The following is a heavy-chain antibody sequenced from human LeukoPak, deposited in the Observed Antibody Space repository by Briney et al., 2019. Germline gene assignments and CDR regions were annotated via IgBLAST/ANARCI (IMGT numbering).Heavy chain of an antibody. CDR3: ARVGGGSYRYYYYYGMDV. CDR2: INPNSGGT. CDR1: GYTXTAYY. V-gene: IGHV1-2*02. Sequence: ASVKVSCKASGYTXTAYYMHGVRQAPGQGLEWMGWINPNSGGTNYAQKFQGRVTMTRDTSISTAYMELTRLRSDDTAVYYCARVGGGSYRYYYYYGMDVWGQGTTVTVSS. D-gene: IGHD1-26*01. J-gene: IGHJ6*02.